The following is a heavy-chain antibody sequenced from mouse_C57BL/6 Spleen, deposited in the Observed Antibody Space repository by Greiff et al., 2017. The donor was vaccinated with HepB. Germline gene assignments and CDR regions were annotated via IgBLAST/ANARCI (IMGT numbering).Heavy chain of an antibody. CDR3: ARGSDDYDWYFDV. CDR2: INYDGGST. J-gene: IGHJ1*03. Sequence: VQLKESEGGLVQPGSSMKLSCTASGFTFSDYYMAWVRQVPEKGLEWVANINYDGGSTYYLDSLKSRFIISRDNAKNILYLQMSSLKSEDTATYYCARGSDDYDWYFDVWGTGTTVTVSS. D-gene: IGHD2-4*01. V-gene: IGHV5-16*01. CDR1: GFTFSDYY.